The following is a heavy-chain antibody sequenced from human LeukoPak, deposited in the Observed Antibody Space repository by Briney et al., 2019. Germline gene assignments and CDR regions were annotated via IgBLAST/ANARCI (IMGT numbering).Heavy chain of an antibody. CDR1: GYTFTGYY. CDR3: ARDLAVAGTGNYYYYYMDV. D-gene: IGHD6-19*01. Sequence: ASVKVSCKASGYTFTGYYMHWVRQAPGQGLEWMGIINPSGGSTSYAQKFQGRVTMTRDMSTSTVYMELSSLRSEDTAVYYCARDLAVAGTGNYYYYYMDVWGKGTTVTVSS. CDR2: INPSGGST. J-gene: IGHJ6*03. V-gene: IGHV1-46*01.